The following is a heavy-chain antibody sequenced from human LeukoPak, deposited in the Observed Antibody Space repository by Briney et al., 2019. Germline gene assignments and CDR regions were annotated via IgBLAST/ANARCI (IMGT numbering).Heavy chain of an antibody. D-gene: IGHD3-10*01. CDR1: GGSISSYY. V-gene: IGHV4-59*12. J-gene: IGHJ4*02. CDR3: ARDLLVRGVDY. Sequence: PSETLSLTCTVSGGSISSYYWGWIRQPPGKGLEWIGYIYYSGSTYYNPSLKSRVTISVDASKNQFSLKLSSVTAADTAVYYCARDLLVRGVDYWGQGTLVTVSS. CDR2: IYYSGST.